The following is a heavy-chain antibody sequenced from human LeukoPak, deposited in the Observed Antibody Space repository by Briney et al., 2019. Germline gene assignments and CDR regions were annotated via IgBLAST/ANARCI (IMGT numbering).Heavy chain of an antibody. Sequence: GGSLRLSCAASGFTFSSYAMSWVRQAPGKGLEWVSAISGSGGSTYYADSVKGRFTISRDNSKNTLYLQINSLRAEDTAVYYCASVPTPRRNASYWGQGTLVTVSS. J-gene: IGHJ4*02. CDR1: GFTFSSYA. CDR3: ASVPTPRRNASY. V-gene: IGHV3-23*01. D-gene: IGHD1-14*01. CDR2: ISGSGGST.